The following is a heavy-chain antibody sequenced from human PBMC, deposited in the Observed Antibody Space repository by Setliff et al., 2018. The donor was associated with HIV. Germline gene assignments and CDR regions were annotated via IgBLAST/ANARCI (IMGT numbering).Heavy chain of an antibody. J-gene: IGHJ1*01. D-gene: IGHD5-18*01. CDR1: GGSISSSSYY. V-gene: IGHV4-39*07. CDR2: MYYSGST. CDR3: ARGGYSYGFGRHRAYFQY. Sequence: SETLSLTCTVSGGSISSSSYYWGRIRQPPGKGLEWIGSMYYSGSTYYNPSLKSRLTMPVDTSRNQFSLQLSSVTAADTAVFYCARGGYSYGFGRHRAYFQYWGQGTLVTVSS.